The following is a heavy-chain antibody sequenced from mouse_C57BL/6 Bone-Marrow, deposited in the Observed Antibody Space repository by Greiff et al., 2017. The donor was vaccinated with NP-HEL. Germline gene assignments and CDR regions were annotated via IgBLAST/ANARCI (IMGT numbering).Heavy chain of an antibody. CDR2: IDPSDSYT. CDR1: GYTFTSYW. D-gene: IGHD1-1*02. CDR3: ARSRGSPFAY. J-gene: IGHJ3*01. Sequence: QVQLQQPGAELVMPGASVKLSCKASGYTFTSYWMHWVKQRPGQGLEWIGEIDPSDSYTNYNQKFKGKSTLTVDKSSSTAYMQLSSLTSEDSAVYYCARSRGSPFAYWGQGTLVTVSA. V-gene: IGHV1-69*01.